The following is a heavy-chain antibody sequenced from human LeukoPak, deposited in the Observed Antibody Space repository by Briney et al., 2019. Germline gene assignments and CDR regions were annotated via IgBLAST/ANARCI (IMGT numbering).Heavy chain of an antibody. CDR3: ARSRLGYCRGGSCYSFWFDP. D-gene: IGHD2-15*01. CDR1: GFTFSSYW. V-gene: IGHV3-74*01. Sequence: PGGSLRLSCAASGFTFSSYWMHWVRQAPGKGLVWVSRIHSDGSSTSYADSVKGRFTISRDNAKNTLYLQMNSLRAGDTAVYYCARSRLGYCRGGSCYSFWFDPWGQGTLVTVSS. CDR2: IHSDGSST. J-gene: IGHJ5*02.